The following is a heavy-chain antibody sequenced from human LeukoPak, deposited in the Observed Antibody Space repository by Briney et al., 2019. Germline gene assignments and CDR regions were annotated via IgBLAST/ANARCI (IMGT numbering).Heavy chain of an antibody. CDR3: ARDSLIAVAGSYYYYMDV. V-gene: IGHV3-21*01. CDR1: GFTFSSYS. D-gene: IGHD6-19*01. CDR2: ISSSSSYI. J-gene: IGHJ6*03. Sequence: KPGGSLRLSCAASGFTFSSYSMNWVRQAPGKGLEWVSSISSSSSYIYYADSVKVRFTISRDNAKNSLYLQMNSLRAEDTAVYYCARDSLIAVAGSYYYYMDVWGKGTTVTVSS.